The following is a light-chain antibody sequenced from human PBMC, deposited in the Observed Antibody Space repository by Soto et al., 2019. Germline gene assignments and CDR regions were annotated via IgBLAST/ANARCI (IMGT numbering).Light chain of an antibody. CDR3: QQRSNWPIT. CDR1: QSVSSSN. Sequence: ELVLTQSPGTLSLSPGEGATLSCRPSQSVSSSNLAWHQQKPGQAPRLLIYDASNRATGIPARFSGSGSGTDFTLTISSLEPEDFAVYYCQQRSNWPITFGQGTRLEIK. V-gene: IGKV3D-20*02. CDR2: DAS. J-gene: IGKJ5*01.